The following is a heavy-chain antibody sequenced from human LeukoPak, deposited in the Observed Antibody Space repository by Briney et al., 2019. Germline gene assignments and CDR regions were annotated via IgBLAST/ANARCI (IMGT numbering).Heavy chain of an antibody. CDR1: GXTLTELS. CDR3: ATGINQLLLFDY. CDR2: FDPEDGET. Sequence: ASVKVSCKVSGXTLTELSMHWVRQAPGKGLEWMGGFDPEDGETIYAQKFQGRVTMTEDTSTDTAYMELSSLRSEDTAVYYCATGINQLLLFDYWGQGTPVTVSS. J-gene: IGHJ4*02. V-gene: IGHV1-24*01. D-gene: IGHD2-2*01.